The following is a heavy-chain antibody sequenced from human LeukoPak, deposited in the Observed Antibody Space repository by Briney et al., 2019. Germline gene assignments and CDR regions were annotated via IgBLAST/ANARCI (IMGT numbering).Heavy chain of an antibody. J-gene: IGHJ6*03. Sequence: GSSDQVSYKACVCSFRSYAISEVQQAPAQGREWMGGIIPIFGTANYAQKFQGRVTITTDESTSTAYMELSSLRSEDTAVYYCASWAGCSSTSCYNYYYMDVWGKGTTVTVSS. V-gene: IGHV1-69*05. CDR1: VCSFRSYA. CDR3: ASWAGCSSTSCYNYYYMDV. CDR2: IIPIFGTA. D-gene: IGHD2-2*02.